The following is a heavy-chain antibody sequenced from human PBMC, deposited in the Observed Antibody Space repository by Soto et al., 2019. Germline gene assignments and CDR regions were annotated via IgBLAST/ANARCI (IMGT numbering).Heavy chain of an antibody. D-gene: IGHD2-21*01. CDR1: GGSISSYY. CDR2: IYYSGST. Sequence: SETLSLTCTVSGGSISSYYWNWLRQPPGKGLEWIGYIYYSGSTTYNPSLKSRVTISVDTSKNQFSLKLSSVTAADTAVYYCARAHSLDVWGQGTTVTV. V-gene: IGHV4-59*13. J-gene: IGHJ6*02. CDR3: ARAHSLDV.